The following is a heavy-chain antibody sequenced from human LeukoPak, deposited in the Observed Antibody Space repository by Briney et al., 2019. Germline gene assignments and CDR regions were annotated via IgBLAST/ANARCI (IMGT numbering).Heavy chain of an antibody. CDR3: AVERSSGFPF. D-gene: IGHD6-19*01. CDR2: IYYRSKWFS. J-gene: IGHJ3*01. V-gene: IGHV6-1*01. Sequence: SQTLSLTCAISGDSGSSNSVAWNWIRQSPSRGLEWLGRIYYRSKWFSDYAVSVKSRITINPDTSKNQSSLQLNSLTPDDTAVYYCAVERSSGFPFWGQGTMVTVSS. CDR1: GDSGSSNSVA.